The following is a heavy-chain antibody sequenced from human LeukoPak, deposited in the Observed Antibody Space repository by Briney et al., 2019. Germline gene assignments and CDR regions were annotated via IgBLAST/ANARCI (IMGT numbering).Heavy chain of an antibody. Sequence: ASVKVSCKASGYTFTSNAVSWVRQAPGQGLEWMGWVSGYNGNTNHAQKFQGRVTMTTDTFTSTAYMELTSLRSDDTAVYYCARDPPALFYFDYWGQGTLVTVSS. CDR3: ARDPPALFYFDY. CDR2: VSGYNGNT. CDR1: GYTFTSNA. V-gene: IGHV1-18*01. J-gene: IGHJ4*02.